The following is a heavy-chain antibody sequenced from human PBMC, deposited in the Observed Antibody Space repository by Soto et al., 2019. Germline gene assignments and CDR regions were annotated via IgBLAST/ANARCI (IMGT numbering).Heavy chain of an antibody. CDR1: GFTFSSYW. J-gene: IGHJ3*02. Sequence: VGSLRLSCAASGFTFSSYWMSWVRQAPGKGLEWVANIKQDGSEKYYVDSVKGRFTISRDNAKNSLYLQMNSLRAEDTAVYYCARGLELRPRSVNDAFDIWGQGTMVTVSS. D-gene: IGHD1-7*01. CDR2: IKQDGSEK. V-gene: IGHV3-7*03. CDR3: ARGLELRPRSVNDAFDI.